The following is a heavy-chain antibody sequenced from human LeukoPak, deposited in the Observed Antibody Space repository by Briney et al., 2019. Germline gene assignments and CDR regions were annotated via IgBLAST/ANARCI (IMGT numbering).Heavy chain of an antibody. CDR3: ARDGGYWRFDY. J-gene: IGHJ4*02. D-gene: IGHD2-15*01. V-gene: IGHV3-48*04. Sequence: GGSLRLSRAASGFTFSSYSMKWVRQARGKGLEWVSSISSSSSTIYYADSVKGRLTISRDNAKNSLYLQMNSLRAEDTAVYYCARDGGYWRFDYWGQGTLVTVSS. CDR1: GFTFSSYS. CDR2: ISSSSSTI.